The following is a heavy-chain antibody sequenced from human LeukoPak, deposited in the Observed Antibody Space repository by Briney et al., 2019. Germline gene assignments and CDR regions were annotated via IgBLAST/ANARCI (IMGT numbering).Heavy chain of an antibody. Sequence: GGSLRFSCAASGFTFSSYEMNWVRQAPGKGLEWVSYISSSGSTIYYADSVKGRFTISRDNAKNSLYLQMNSLRAEDTAVFYCARGVVAGGFDYWGQGTLVTVSS. D-gene: IGHD6-19*01. CDR2: ISSSGSTI. CDR3: ARGVVAGGFDY. J-gene: IGHJ4*02. CDR1: GFTFSSYE. V-gene: IGHV3-48*03.